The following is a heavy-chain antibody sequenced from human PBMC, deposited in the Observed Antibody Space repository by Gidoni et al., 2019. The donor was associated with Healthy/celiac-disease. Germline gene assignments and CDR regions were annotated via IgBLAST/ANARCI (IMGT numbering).Heavy chain of an antibody. CDR2: ISSSSSTT. J-gene: IGHJ3*02. CDR3: ARNNGVGHDAFDI. D-gene: IGHD1-26*01. Sequence: EVQLVESGGGLVQPGGSLRLSCASSGFTFSSYSMNWVRQAPGKGLGWVSYISSSSSTTYYADSVKGRFTISRDNAKNSLYLQMNSRRDEETAVYYCARNNGVGHDAFDIWGQGTMVTVSS. V-gene: IGHV3-48*02. CDR1: GFTFSSYS.